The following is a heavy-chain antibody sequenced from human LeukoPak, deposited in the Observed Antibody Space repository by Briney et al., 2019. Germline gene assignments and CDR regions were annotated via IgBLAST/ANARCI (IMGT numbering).Heavy chain of an antibody. CDR1: GYTFTSYG. CDR3: ARVQDIVVVVAAGPGDY. J-gene: IGHJ4*02. CDR2: ISAYNGNT. V-gene: IGHV1-18*01. Sequence: ASVKVSCKASGYTFTSYGISWVRQAPGQGLEWMGWISAYNGNTNYAQKLQGRVTMTTDTSTSTAYMELRSLRPDDTAVYYCARVQDIVVVVAAGPGDYWGQGTLVTVSS. D-gene: IGHD2-15*01.